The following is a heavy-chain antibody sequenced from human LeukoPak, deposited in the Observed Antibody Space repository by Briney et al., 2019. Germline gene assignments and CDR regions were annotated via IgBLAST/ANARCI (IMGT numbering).Heavy chain of an antibody. Sequence: AGGSLRLSCAASGFTFSSYWMSWVRQAPGKGLEWVANIKQDGSGTYYGDSVKGRFTISRDNAKNSLHLQMNSLRAEDTALYYCAKRGGHGDDHKWFDPWGQGTQVTVSS. J-gene: IGHJ5*02. V-gene: IGHV3-7*03. CDR3: AKRGGHGDDHKWFDP. D-gene: IGHD4-17*01. CDR1: GFTFSSYW. CDR2: IKQDGSGT.